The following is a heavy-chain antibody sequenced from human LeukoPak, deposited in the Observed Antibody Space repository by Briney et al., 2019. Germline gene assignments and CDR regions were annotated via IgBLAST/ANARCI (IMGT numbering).Heavy chain of an antibody. J-gene: IGHJ4*02. D-gene: IGHD4-17*01. CDR3: ARGTTVTTTPFDY. CDR2: ISYDGSYK. CDR1: GFTFSSYG. V-gene: IGHV3-30*03. Sequence: GGSLRLSCAASGFTFSSYGMHWVRQAPGKGLEWVAVISYDGSYKYYADSVKGRFTISRDNSKNTLYVQMNSLRAEDTAVYYCARGTTVTTTPFDYWGRGTLVTVSS.